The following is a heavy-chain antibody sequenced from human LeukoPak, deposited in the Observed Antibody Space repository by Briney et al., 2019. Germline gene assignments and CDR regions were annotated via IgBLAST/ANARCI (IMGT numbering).Heavy chain of an antibody. CDR1: GFTFSDYY. J-gene: IGHJ6*03. D-gene: IGHD2-15*01. V-gene: IGHV3-11*04. Sequence: GGSLRLSCAASGFTFSDYYMSWIRQVPGKGLEWISYISTGGGTILYADSVKGRFTISRDNAKSSLYLQMNSLRAEDTAVYYCARDVGRFYYYYYYMDVWGKGTTVTVSS. CDR2: ISTGGGTI. CDR3: ARDVGRFYYYYYYMDV.